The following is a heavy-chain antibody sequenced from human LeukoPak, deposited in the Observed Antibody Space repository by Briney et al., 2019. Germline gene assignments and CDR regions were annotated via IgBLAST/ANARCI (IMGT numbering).Heavy chain of an antibody. V-gene: IGHV3-53*01. J-gene: IGHJ4*02. Sequence: GGSLRLSCAASGFTVSSNYMSWVRQAPGKGLEWVSVIYSGGSTYYADSVKGRFTISRDNSKNTLYLQMNSLRAEDTAVYYCARVNGGYYFDYWGQGTLVTVSS. CDR3: ARVNGGYYFDY. CDR1: GFTVSSNY. CDR2: IYSGGST.